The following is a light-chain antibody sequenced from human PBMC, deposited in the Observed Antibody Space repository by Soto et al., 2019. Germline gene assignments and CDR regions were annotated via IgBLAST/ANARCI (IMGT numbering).Light chain of an antibody. V-gene: IGLV2-8*01. CDR2: EVT. CDR3: SSYAGINTDVV. CDR1: SSDVGGYGY. J-gene: IGLJ2*01. Sequence: QSVLTQPPSASGSPGQSVTISCTGTSSDVGGYGYVSWYQQHPGKAPKLMIFEVTKRASGVPNRFSGSKSDNTASLTVSGLQAEDEADYYCSSYAGINTDVVFGGGTQLTVL.